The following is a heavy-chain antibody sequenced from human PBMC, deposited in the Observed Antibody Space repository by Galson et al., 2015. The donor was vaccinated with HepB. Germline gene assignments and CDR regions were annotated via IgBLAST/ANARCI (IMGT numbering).Heavy chain of an antibody. V-gene: IGHV4-4*07. CDR2: IYTSGST. Sequence: SETLSLTCTVSGGSISNYFWSWIRQPAGKGLEWIGRIYTSGSTNYNPSLKSRVTMSVDTSKNQFSLKLSSVTAADTAVYYCAREYYYDSSGYSAAFDIWGQGTMVTVSS. CDR1: GGSISNYF. J-gene: IGHJ3*02. D-gene: IGHD3-22*01. CDR3: AREYYYDSSGYSAAFDI.